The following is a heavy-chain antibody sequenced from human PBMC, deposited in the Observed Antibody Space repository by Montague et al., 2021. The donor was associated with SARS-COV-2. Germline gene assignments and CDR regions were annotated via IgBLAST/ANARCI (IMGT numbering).Heavy chain of an antibody. CDR2: IYYSGST. D-gene: IGHD5-18*01. CDR1: GGSISSYY. J-gene: IGHJ3*02. V-gene: IGHV4-59*12. Sequence: SETLSLTCTVSGGSISSYYWSWIWLPPGKGLEWIGFIYYSGSTNYNSYLKSRVTISVDTSKNQYSLKLSSVTAADTAVYYCAREGRGYSYDPTAFGIWGQGTMVTVSS. CDR3: AREGRGYSYDPTAFGI.